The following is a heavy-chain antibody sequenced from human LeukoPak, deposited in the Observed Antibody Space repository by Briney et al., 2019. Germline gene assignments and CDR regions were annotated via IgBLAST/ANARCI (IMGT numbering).Heavy chain of an antibody. CDR2: ISGSGGST. J-gene: IGHJ4*02. V-gene: IGHV3-23*01. CDR1: GFTFSSYA. D-gene: IGHD3-3*01. CDR3: AKSLRITIFGVVVDY. Sequence: SGGSLRLSCAASGFTFSSYAMSWVRQAPGKGLEWVSAISGSGGSTYYADSVKGRFTISRDNSKNTLYLQMNSLRAEDTAVYYCAKSLRITIFGVVVDYWGQGTLVTVSS.